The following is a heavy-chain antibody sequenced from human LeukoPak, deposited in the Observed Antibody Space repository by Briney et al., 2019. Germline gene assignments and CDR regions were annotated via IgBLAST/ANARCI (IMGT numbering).Heavy chain of an antibody. Sequence: GGSLRLSCAASGFTFSDYGMHWVRQAPGKGLEWVAFIRYDGRNKYYADSVEGRFTISRDNPKNTLYLQMNSLRAEDTAVYYCAKDTLDCSGGSCYPTPPNDSWGQGTLVTVSS. D-gene: IGHD2-15*01. CDR3: AKDTLDCSGGSCYPTPPNDS. J-gene: IGHJ4*02. CDR1: GFTFSDYG. CDR2: IRYDGRNK. V-gene: IGHV3-30*02.